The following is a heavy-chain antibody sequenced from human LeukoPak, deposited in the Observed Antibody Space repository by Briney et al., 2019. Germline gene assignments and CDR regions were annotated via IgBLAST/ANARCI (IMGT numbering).Heavy chain of an antibody. D-gene: IGHD1-26*01. Sequence: SETLSLTCTVSGGSISSGSYYWSWIRQPAGKGLEWIGRIYTSGSTNYNPSLKSRVTMSVDTSKNQFSLKLSSVTAADTAVYYCASGSYLGVEDYWGQGTLVTVSS. CDR3: ASGSYLGVEDY. J-gene: IGHJ4*02. CDR2: IYTSGST. V-gene: IGHV4-61*02. CDR1: GGSISSGSYY.